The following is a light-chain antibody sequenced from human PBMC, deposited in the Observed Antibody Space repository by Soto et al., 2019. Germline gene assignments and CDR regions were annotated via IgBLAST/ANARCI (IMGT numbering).Light chain of an antibody. V-gene: IGKV1-9*01. CDR3: QQLNTYPIT. CDR2: AAS. CDR1: QDISTY. Sequence: EIQLTQSPSFLSASVGDRVTITCRASQDISTYLAWYQQEPGKAPKXLIYAASNLQGGVPSRFSGSGSGTELTITISSLQPEDFATYYCQQLNTYPITFGQGTRLEIK. J-gene: IGKJ5*01.